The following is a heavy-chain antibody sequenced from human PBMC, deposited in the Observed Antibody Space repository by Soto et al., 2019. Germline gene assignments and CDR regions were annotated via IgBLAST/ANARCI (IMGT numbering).Heavy chain of an antibody. CDR1: GGTFSSYT. CDR2: IIPILGIA. V-gene: IGHV1-69*04. J-gene: IGHJ3*02. Sequence: SVKVSCKASGGTFSSYTISWVRQAAGQGLEWMGRIIPILGIANYAQKFQGRVTITADKSTSTAYMELSSLRSEDTAVYYCARDIALDCSSTSCTGDAFDIWGQGTMVTVSS. D-gene: IGHD2-2*01. CDR3: ARDIALDCSSTSCTGDAFDI.